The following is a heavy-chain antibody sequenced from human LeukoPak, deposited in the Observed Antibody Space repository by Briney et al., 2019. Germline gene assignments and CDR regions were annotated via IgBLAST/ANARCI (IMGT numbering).Heavy chain of an antibody. CDR1: GFSFSKYW. J-gene: IGHJ4*02. D-gene: IGHD3-16*01. CDR3: ARDSDMGITPGDDFDF. V-gene: IGHV3-74*01. CDR2: IKEDGTYT. Sequence: GGSLRLSCAASGFSFSKYWMHWVRQTPGEGLVWVARIKEDGTYTSYADSVKGRFTISRDNARNTVFLQMNSLRAEDTAVYYCARDSDMGITPGDDFDFWGQGTLVTVSS.